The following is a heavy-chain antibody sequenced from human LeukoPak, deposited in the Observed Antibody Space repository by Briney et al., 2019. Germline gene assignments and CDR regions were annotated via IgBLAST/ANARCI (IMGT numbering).Heavy chain of an antibody. D-gene: IGHD3-16*01. J-gene: IGHJ4*02. Sequence: GGSLRLSCVAAGFTFSTYGMSWVRQAPGKGLEWVSAISGTGGSTYYADSVKGRFTISRDNSKNTVYLQMNSLRAEDTAVYYCAVSVYSPGGYDYWGQGTLVTVSS. CDR3: AVSVYSPGGYDY. V-gene: IGHV3-23*01. CDR2: ISGTGGST. CDR1: GFTFSTYG.